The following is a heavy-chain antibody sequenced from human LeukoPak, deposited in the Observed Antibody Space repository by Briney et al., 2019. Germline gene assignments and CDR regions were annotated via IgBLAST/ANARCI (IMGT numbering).Heavy chain of an antibody. CDR1: GFTFSSYA. J-gene: IGHJ4*02. D-gene: IGHD4-23*01. CDR2: ISGSGGST. V-gene: IGHV3-23*01. CDR3: ARDLWDDYGGNSI. Sequence: GGSLRLSCAASGFTFSSYAMSWVRQAPGKGLEWVSAISGSGGSTYYADSVKGRFTISRDNAKNSLYLQMNSLRDEDTAVYYRARDLWDDYGGNSIWGQGTLVTVSS.